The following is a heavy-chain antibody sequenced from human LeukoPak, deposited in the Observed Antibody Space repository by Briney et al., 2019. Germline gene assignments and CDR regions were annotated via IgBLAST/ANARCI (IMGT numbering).Heavy chain of an antibody. CDR1: GGSFSGYY. D-gene: IGHD1-7*01. CDR2: INHSGST. CDR3: ARQGSNWNYES. V-gene: IGHV4-34*01. Sequence: SETLSLTCAVYGGSFSGYYWSWIRQPPGKGLEWIGEINHSGSTNYNPSLKSRLTISVDTSKNQFSLKLSSVTAADTAVYYCARQGSNWNYESWGQGILVTVSS. J-gene: IGHJ5*02.